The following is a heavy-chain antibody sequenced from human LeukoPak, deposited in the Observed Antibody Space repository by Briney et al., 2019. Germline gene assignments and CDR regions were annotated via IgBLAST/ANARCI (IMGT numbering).Heavy chain of an antibody. CDR2: IHHSGST. D-gene: IGHD5-18*01. CDR1: GYSISSGYY. CDR3: ARASGYSYGWNWFDP. V-gene: IGHV4-38-2*01. J-gene: IGHJ5*02. Sequence: SETLSLTCAVSGYSISSGYYWGWIRQPPGKGLEWIGNIHHSGSTYYNPSLKSRVTISVDTSKNQFSLKLNSVTAADTAVYYCARASGYSYGWNWFDPWGQGTLVTVSS.